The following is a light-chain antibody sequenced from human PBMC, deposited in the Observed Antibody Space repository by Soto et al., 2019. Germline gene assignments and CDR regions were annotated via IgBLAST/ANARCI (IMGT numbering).Light chain of an antibody. CDR1: QSISSW. J-gene: IGKJ3*01. V-gene: IGKV1-5*01. CDR2: DAS. Sequence: DIQMTQSPSTLSASVGDRVTITCRASQSISSWLAWYQQKPGKAPKLLIYDASSLESGVPSRFSGSGSGTEFTLTISSPQPYDFATYYCQQYNSYVFTFGPGTKVDIK. CDR3: QQYNSYVFT.